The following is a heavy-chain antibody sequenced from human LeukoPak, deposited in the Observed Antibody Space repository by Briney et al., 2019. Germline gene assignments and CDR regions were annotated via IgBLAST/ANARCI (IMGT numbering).Heavy chain of an antibody. D-gene: IGHD6-19*01. CDR2: ITRSSTYI. J-gene: IGHJ4*02. Sequence: GGSLRLSCAASGFTFSNSDMEWVRQAPGKGLEWVSSITRSSTYIYYAESMRGRFTVSRDNAKNSLYLQMNSLTAEDTAVYYCARNLNSPIAVAGSDYWGQGTLVTVSS. CDR1: GFTFSNSD. V-gene: IGHV3-21*01. CDR3: ARNLNSPIAVAGSDY.